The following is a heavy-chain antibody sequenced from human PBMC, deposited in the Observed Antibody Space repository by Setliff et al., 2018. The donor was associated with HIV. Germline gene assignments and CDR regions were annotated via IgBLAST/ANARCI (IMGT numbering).Heavy chain of an antibody. CDR1: GGSISTSNW. Sequence: PSETLSLTCVVSGGSISTSNWWSWVRQPPGKGLEWIGEIYHSGSTNYNSSLKSRVTISVDKSKNLFSLKLSSVTAADTAMYYCARTHYNFNLLEYYYYYYMDVWGKGTTVTVSS. CDR2: IYHSGST. V-gene: IGHV4-4*02. D-gene: IGHD3-3*01. CDR3: ARTHYNFNLLEYYYYYYMDV. J-gene: IGHJ6*03.